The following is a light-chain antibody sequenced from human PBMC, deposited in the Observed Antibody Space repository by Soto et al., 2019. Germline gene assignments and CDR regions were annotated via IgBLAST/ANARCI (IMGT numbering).Light chain of an antibody. J-gene: IGLJ1*01. CDR2: DVS. CDR3: GSYTRSSTPYV. CDR1: SSDVGGYNY. Sequence: QSVLTQPASVSGSPGQSITISCTGTSSDVGGYNYVSWYQHHPGKAPKLMIYDVSYRPSGVSNRFSGSKSGNTASLTISGLQAEDEADYYCGSYTRSSTPYVFGTGTKVTVL. V-gene: IGLV2-14*01.